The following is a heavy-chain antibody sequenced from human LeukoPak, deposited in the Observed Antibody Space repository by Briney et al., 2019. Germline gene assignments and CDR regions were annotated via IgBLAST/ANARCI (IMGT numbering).Heavy chain of an antibody. CDR1: GGSISSGSYY. D-gene: IGHD1-26*01. CDR3: ARRSLVRTVGYYYGMDV. Sequence: SETLSLTCTVSGGSISSGSYYWSWIRQPAGKGLEWIGYIYYSGSTNYNPSLKSRATISIDTSKKQFSLKLSSVTAADTAVYYCARRSLVRTVGYYYGMDVWGQGTTVTVSS. V-gene: IGHV4-61*10. CDR2: IYYSGST. J-gene: IGHJ6*02.